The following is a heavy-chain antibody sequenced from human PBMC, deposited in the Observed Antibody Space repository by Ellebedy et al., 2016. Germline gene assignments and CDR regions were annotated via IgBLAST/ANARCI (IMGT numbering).Heavy chain of an antibody. J-gene: IGHJ4*02. D-gene: IGHD2-15*01. CDR3: AKAQYCSGGSCYELDY. V-gene: IGHV3-9*01. CDR1: GFTFDDYA. Sequence: GGSLRLSCAASGFTFDDYAMHWVRQAPGKGLEWVSGISWNSGSIGYADSVKGRFTISRDNAKNSLYLQMNSLRAEDTALYYCAKAQYCSGGSCYELDYWGQGTLVTVSS. CDR2: ISWNSGSI.